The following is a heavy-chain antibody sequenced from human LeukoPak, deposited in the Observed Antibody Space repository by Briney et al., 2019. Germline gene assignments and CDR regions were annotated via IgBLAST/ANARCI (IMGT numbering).Heavy chain of an antibody. J-gene: IGHJ4*02. Sequence: SQTLSLTCTVSGGSISSGSYYWSWIRQPAGKGLEWIGRIYTSGSTNYNPSLKSRVTISVDTSKNQFSLKLRSVTAADTAVYYCARGELLIDYWGQGTLVTVSS. CDR1: GGSISSGSYY. V-gene: IGHV4-61*02. CDR2: IYTSGST. D-gene: IGHD1-7*01. CDR3: ARGELLIDY.